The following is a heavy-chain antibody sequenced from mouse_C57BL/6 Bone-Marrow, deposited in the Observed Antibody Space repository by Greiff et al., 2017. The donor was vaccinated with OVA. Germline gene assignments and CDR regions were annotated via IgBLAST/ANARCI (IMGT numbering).Heavy chain of an antibody. Sequence: EVQLQQSGPVLVKPGASVKMSCKASGYTFTDYYMNWVKQSHGKSLEWIGVINPYNGGTSYNQKFKGKATLTVDTSSSTAYMELHSLTSEDSAVYFCRNYQYYYAMDYWGQGTSVTVSS. CDR3: RNYQYYYAMDY. J-gene: IGHJ4*01. V-gene: IGHV1-19*01. CDR1: GYTFTDYY. D-gene: IGHD2-1*01. CDR2: INPYNGGT.